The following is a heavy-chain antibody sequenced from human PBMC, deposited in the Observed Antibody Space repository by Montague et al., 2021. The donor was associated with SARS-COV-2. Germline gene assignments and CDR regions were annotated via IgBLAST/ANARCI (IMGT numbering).Heavy chain of an antibody. J-gene: IGHJ3*02. V-gene: IGHV3-30*04. CDR3: ARELLGAPFI. Sequence: SLRLSCAASGFTFSSYAMHWVRQAPGKGLEWVAVISYDGSNKYYADSVKGRFTISRDNSKNTLYLQMNSLRAEDTAVYYCARELLGAPFIWGQGTMVTVSS. D-gene: IGHD2-15*01. CDR1: GFTFSSYA. CDR2: ISYDGSNK.